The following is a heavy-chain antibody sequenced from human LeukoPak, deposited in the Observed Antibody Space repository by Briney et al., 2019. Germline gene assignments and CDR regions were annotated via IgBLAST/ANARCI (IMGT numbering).Heavy chain of an antibody. Sequence: GRSLRLSCAASRFTFSSYGMHWVRQAPGKGLEWVAVISYDGSNKYYADSVKGRFTISRDNSKNTLYLQMNSLRAEDTAVYYCAKDQDYYDSSGNFDYWGQGTLVTVSS. D-gene: IGHD3-22*01. CDR1: RFTFSSYG. CDR3: AKDQDYYDSSGNFDY. CDR2: ISYDGSNK. J-gene: IGHJ4*02. V-gene: IGHV3-30*18.